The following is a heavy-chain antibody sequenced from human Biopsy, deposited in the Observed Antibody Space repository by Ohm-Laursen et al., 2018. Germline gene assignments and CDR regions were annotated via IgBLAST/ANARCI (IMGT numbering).Heavy chain of an antibody. Sequence: SSVKVSCKASGGTFSTTAISWVRQAPGQGLGWMGGITPIFDTANYAQKFQGRVTITADRSASTAYMELRGLKSDDTAVYYCARVFGGAYYSYAFDIWGQGTLVIVSS. D-gene: IGHD1-26*01. CDR2: ITPIFDTA. CDR3: ARVFGGAYYSYAFDI. CDR1: GGTFSTTA. V-gene: IGHV1-69*06. J-gene: IGHJ3*02.